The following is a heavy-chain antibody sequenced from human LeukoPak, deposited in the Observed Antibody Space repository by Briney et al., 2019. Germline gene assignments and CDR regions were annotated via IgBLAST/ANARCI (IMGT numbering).Heavy chain of an antibody. CDR2: ISAYNGNT. Sequence: GASVKVSCKASGYTLTSYGISWVRQAPGQGLEWMGWISAYNGNTNYAQKLQGRVTMTTDTSTSTAYMELRSLRSDDTAVYYCARDTYYYDSSGLGYWGQGTLVTVSS. CDR3: ARDTYYYDSSGLGY. CDR1: GYTLTSYG. V-gene: IGHV1-18*01. J-gene: IGHJ4*02. D-gene: IGHD3-22*01.